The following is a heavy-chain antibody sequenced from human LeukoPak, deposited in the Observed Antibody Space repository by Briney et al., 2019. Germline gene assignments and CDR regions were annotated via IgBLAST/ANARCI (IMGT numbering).Heavy chain of an antibody. CDR2: IYHSGST. CDR1: GGSISSGGYY. D-gene: IGHD2-2*01. Sequence: SETLSLTCTVSGGSISSGGYYWSWIRQPPGKGLEWIGYIYHSGSTYYNPSLKSRVTISVDRSKNQFSLKLSSVTAADTAVYFCARVVGYCSSPGSYPGCCAPWAQGPLVTVSS. CDR3: ARVVGYCSSPGSYPGCCAP. J-gene: IGHJ5*02. V-gene: IGHV4-30-2*01.